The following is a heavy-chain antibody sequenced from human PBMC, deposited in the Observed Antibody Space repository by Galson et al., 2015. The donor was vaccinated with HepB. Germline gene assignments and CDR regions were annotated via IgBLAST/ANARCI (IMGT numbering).Heavy chain of an antibody. J-gene: IGHJ4*02. CDR3: ARDQHWHSSGSYTY. CDR2: IWYDGSNK. D-gene: IGHD1-26*01. Sequence: SLRLSCAASGFTFSSYGMHWVRQAPGKGLEWVAVIWYDGSNKYYADSVKGRFTISRDNSKNTLYLQMNSLRAEDTAVYYCARDQHWHSSGSYTYWGQGTLVTVSS. V-gene: IGHV3-33*01. CDR1: GFTFSSYG.